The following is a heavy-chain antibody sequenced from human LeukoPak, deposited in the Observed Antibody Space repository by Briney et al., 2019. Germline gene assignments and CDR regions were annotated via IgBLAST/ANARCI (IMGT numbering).Heavy chain of an antibody. Sequence: SETLSLTCTVSGGSISSYYWSWIRQPPGKGLEWIGYIYYSGSTNYNPSLKSRVTISVDTSKNQFSLKLSSVTAAHTAVYYCARTNNYYDSSGYYDYWGQGTLVTVSS. CDR1: GGSISSYY. CDR2: IYYSGST. CDR3: ARTNNYYDSSGYYDY. J-gene: IGHJ4*02. D-gene: IGHD3-22*01. V-gene: IGHV4-59*01.